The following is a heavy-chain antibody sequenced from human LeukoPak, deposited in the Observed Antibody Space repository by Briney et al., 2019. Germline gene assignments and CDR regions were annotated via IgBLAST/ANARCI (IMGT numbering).Heavy chain of an antibody. J-gene: IGHJ4*02. Sequence: GSLRLSCAASGLTFSSYWMHWVRQAPGKGLVWVSRINSDGSSTAYADSVKGRFTISRDNAKNTLYLQMNSLTDEDTAVYYCASPTGSYGSRIDYWGQGTLVTVSS. D-gene: IGHD1-26*01. V-gene: IGHV3-74*01. CDR3: ASPTGSYGSRIDY. CDR2: INSDGSST. CDR1: GLTFSSYW.